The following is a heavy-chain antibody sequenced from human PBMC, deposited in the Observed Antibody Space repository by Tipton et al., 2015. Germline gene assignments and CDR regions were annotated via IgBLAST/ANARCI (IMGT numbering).Heavy chain of an antibody. Sequence: LSLTCAVSGYSISRGYSWAWIRQSPGKGLEWIGSVDHSGDSYSNPSLKSRVTISLDTSKNQFSLQLSSVTDADTAVYYCARGELGDFDSWGQGTLVTVSS. CDR1: GYSISRGYS. J-gene: IGHJ4*02. CDR3: ARGELGDFDS. CDR2: VDHSGDS. V-gene: IGHV4-38-2*01. D-gene: IGHD6-6*01.